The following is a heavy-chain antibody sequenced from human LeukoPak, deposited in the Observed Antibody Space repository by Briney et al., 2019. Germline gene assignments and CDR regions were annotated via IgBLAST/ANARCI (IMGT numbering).Heavy chain of an antibody. V-gene: IGHV4-4*08. CDR2: FYYSRST. D-gene: IGHD6-13*01. J-gene: IGHJ6*03. CDR1: GGSMSDFC. Sequence: SETLSLTCTVSGGSMSDFCWTWIRQPPGKGPEWIGGFYYSRSTSGSSYYNPALKSRVTISVDTSKNQFSLKLSSVTAADTAVYYCAREVRYSSSAYYMDVWGKGTTVTVSS. CDR3: AREVRYSSSAYYMDV.